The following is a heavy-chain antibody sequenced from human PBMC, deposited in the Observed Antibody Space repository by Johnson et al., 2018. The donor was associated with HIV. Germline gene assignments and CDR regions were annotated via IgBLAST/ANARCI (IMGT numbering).Heavy chain of an antibody. CDR3: ARFLAGTAMVGDAFDI. D-gene: IGHD6-19*01. CDR2: ISYDGNKT. Sequence: VQLVESGGGVVQPGRSLRLSCAASGFIFSSYAMHWVRQAPGEGLEWVAVISYDGNKTYYADSVKGRFTISRDNAKNSLYLQMNSLRAEDTALYYCARFLAGTAMVGDAFDIWGQGTMVTVSS. V-gene: IGHV3-30*04. J-gene: IGHJ3*02. CDR1: GFIFSSYA.